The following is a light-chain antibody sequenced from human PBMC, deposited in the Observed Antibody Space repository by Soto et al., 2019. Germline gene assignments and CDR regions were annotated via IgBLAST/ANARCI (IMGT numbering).Light chain of an antibody. CDR1: QDVNTW. CDR2: AAS. V-gene: IGKV1-12*01. CDR3: QQDHIFQLA. J-gene: IGKJ3*01. Sequence: DIQMTQSPSSLSASVGDRVTITCRASQDVNTWLAWYQQKPGRAPNLLIFAASSLQSGVPSRFSGNGSATHFTLSISSLQPEDFDTYYFQQDHIFQLAFGPGPKVDI.